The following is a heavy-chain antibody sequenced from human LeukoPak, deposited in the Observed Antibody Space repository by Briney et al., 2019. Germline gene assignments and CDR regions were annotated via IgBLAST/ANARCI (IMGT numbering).Heavy chain of an antibody. Sequence: PGGSLRLSCAASGFTFSSYWMSWVRQAPGKGLEWVANIKQDGSEKYYVNPLKGRFTISRDNAKNSLYLQMNSLRAEDTAVYYCARDAYKQLVFDYWGEGTLVTVSS. D-gene: IGHD6-13*01. J-gene: IGHJ4*02. CDR1: GFTFSSYW. CDR2: IKQDGSEK. CDR3: ARDAYKQLVFDY. V-gene: IGHV3-7*03.